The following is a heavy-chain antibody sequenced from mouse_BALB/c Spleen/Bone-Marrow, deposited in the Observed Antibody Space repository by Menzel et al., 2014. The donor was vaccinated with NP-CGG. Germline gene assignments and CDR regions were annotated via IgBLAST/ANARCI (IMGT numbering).Heavy chain of an antibody. CDR2: ISYDGSN. CDR3: ARRKGVDY. V-gene: IGHV3-6*02. CDR1: GYSITCGYY. Sequence: EVKLLESGPGLVKPSQSLSLTCSVTGYSITCGYYWNWIRQFPGNKLEWMGYISYDGSNNYNPSLKNRISITRDTSKNQFFLKLNSVTTEDTATYYCARRKGVDYWGQGTSVTVSS. J-gene: IGHJ4*01.